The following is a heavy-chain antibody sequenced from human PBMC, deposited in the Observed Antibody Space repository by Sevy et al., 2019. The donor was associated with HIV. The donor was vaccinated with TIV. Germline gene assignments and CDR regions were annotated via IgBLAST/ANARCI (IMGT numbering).Heavy chain of an antibody. D-gene: IGHD2-8*01. J-gene: IGHJ4*01. CDR3: ARDSPGYAGYSY. V-gene: IGHV3-7*01. Sequence: GGSLRLSCAASRFTFKTYWMSWVRQAPGKGLEWVGNIKEDGSAKYYADSVRGRFTISRDNAKNSLYLQMSSLRVEDTAVYYCARDSPGYAGYSYWGQGTLVTVSS. CDR2: IKEDGSAK. CDR1: RFTFKTYW.